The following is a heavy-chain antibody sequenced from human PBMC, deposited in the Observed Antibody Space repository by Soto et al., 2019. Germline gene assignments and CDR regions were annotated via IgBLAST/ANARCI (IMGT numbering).Heavy chain of an antibody. V-gene: IGHV1-3*05. Sequence: QVQLVQSGAAEKKPGASVKVSCKASGYTFTSYAMHWVRQAPGQRLEWMGWINAGNGNTKYSQKFQGRVTITRDTSASTAYMELSSLISEDMAVYFCARSPTFGGFDIWGQGTMVTVSS. D-gene: IGHD3-16*01. CDR3: ARSPTFGGFDI. CDR2: INAGNGNT. J-gene: IGHJ3*02. CDR1: GYTFTSYA.